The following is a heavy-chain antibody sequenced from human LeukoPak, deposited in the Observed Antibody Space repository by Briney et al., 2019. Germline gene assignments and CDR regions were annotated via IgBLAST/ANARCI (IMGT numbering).Heavy chain of an antibody. CDR1: GFTFSTYA. CDR2: ISDNGGNK. D-gene: IGHD1-26*01. CDR3: AKVHAGARVH. Sequence: GGSLRLSCAASGFTFSTYAMHWVRQAPGKGLEWVAVISDNGGNKFYADSVKGRFIISRDNSKNTLYLQMNSLRAEDTAVYYCAKVHAGARVHWGQGTLVTVSS. V-gene: IGHV3-30*04. J-gene: IGHJ4*02.